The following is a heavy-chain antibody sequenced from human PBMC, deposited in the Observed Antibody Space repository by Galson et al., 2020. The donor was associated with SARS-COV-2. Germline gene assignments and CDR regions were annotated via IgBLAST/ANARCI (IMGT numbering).Heavy chain of an antibody. CDR2: IYGSGYT. J-gene: IGHJ3*02. Sequence: SETLSLTCTVSGGSLSGYYWSWIRQPAGKELEWIGRIYGSGYTAYNPSLKRRATMSVDTPKNQFSLELTSVTAADTAVYYGARDVFRVGVAGAFDIWGQGTRVIVSS. CDR3: ARDVFRVGVAGAFDI. D-gene: IGHD6-19*01. CDR1: GGSLSGYY. V-gene: IGHV4-4*07.